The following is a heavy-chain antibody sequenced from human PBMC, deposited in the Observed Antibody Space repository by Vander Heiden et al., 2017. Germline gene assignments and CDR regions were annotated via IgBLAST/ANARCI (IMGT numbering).Heavy chain of an antibody. CDR3: ARDRVDSSGYYGWFDS. CDR2: IYSGGST. V-gene: IGHV3-53*01. J-gene: IGHJ5*01. D-gene: IGHD3-22*01. Sequence: SGGGLIQPGGSLRLSCAASGFTVSSNYMSWVRQAPGKGLEWVSVIYSGGSTYYADSVKGRFTISRDNSKNTLYLQRNRLRAEDTAVYYCARDRVDSSGYYGWFDSWGQGTLVTVSS. CDR1: GFTVSSNY.